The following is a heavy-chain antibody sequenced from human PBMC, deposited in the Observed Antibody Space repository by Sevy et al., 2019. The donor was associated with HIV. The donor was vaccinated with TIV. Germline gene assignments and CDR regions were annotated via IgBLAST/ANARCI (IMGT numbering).Heavy chain of an antibody. V-gene: IGHV3-30*18. CDR1: GFTFSSYG. J-gene: IGHJ4*02. D-gene: IGHD3-22*01. CDR3: AKGILRFSPNYFDY. Sequence: GGSLRLSCAASGFTFSSYGMHWVRQAPGKGLEWVAVISYDGSNKYYADSVKGRFTISRDNSKNTLYLQMNSLRAEDTAEYYCAKGILRFSPNYFDYWGQGTLVTVSS. CDR2: ISYDGSNK.